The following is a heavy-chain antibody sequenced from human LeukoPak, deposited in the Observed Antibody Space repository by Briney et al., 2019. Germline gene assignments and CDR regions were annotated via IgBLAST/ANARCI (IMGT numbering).Heavy chain of an antibody. CDR3: ARDWGFQDWYFDL. D-gene: IGHD3-16*01. V-gene: IGHV3-48*02. Sequence: GGSLRLSCAASGFTFSASAMNWVRQAPAKGLEWVSSVNGGGSSTYYADSVKGRFTISRDNAKNSLYLQMNSLRDEDTAVYYCARDWGFQDWYFDLWGRGTLVTVSS. J-gene: IGHJ2*01. CDR1: GFTFSASA. CDR2: VNGGGSST.